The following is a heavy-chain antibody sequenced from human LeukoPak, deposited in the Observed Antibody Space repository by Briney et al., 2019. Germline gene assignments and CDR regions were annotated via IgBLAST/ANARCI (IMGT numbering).Heavy chain of an antibody. CDR3: ATITRRDYDFWSGYYYYYYGMDV. Sequence: SVKVSRKASGGTFNSYAISWVRQAPGQGLEWMGGIIPIFGTANYAQKFQGRVTITADESTSTAYMELSSLRSEDTAVYYCATITRRDYDFWSGYYYYYYGMDVWGQGTAVTVSS. CDR2: IIPIFGTA. CDR1: GGTFNSYA. V-gene: IGHV1-69*13. D-gene: IGHD3-3*01. J-gene: IGHJ6*02.